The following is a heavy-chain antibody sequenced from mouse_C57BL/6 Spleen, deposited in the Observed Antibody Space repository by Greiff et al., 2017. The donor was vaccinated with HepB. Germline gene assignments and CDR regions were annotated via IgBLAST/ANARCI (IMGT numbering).Heavy chain of an antibody. J-gene: IGHJ4*01. CDR1: GYTFTSYW. V-gene: IGHV1-72*01. CDR3: AREGGWSYAMDY. CDR2: IDPNSGGT. D-gene: IGHD2-3*01. Sequence: QVQLQQPGAELVKPGASVKLSCKASGYTFTSYWMHWVKQRPGRGLGWIGRIDPNSGGTKYNEKLKSKATLTVDKPSSTAYMQLSILTSEDSAVYYCAREGGWSYAMDYWGQGTSVTVSS.